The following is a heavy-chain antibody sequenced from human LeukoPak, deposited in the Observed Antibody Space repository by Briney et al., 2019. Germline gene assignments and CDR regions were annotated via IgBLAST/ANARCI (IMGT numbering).Heavy chain of an antibody. CDR2: ISWDGGSR. J-gene: IGHJ1*01. D-gene: IGHD3-22*01. Sequence: GGSLRLSCAASGFSFDKYTLHWVRQAPGKGLEWVSLISWDGGSRDYAYSVKGRFTISRDTNKNSLYLQMNSLRTEGAALYYCAKDLDSSGYRFYFRHWGEGTLVTVSS. V-gene: IGHV3-43*01. CDR3: AKDLDSSGYRFYFRH. CDR1: GFSFDKYT.